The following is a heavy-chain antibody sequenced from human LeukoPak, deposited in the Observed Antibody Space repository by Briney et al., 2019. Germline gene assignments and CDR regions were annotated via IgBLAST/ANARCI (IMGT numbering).Heavy chain of an antibody. V-gene: IGHV4-39*07. Sequence: PSETLSLTCTVSGGSISSTGYFWGWIRQPPGKGLEWIASIYYSGTTYYNPSLKSRVTISVDTSKNQFSLKLSSVTAADTAVYYCARRAWGAGYFDYWGQGTLVTVSS. CDR3: ARRAWGAGYFDY. CDR2: IYYSGTT. CDR1: GGSISSTGYF. J-gene: IGHJ4*02. D-gene: IGHD3-16*01.